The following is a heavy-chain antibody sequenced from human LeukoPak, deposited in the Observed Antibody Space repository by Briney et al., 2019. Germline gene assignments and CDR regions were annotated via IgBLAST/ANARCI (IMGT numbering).Heavy chain of an antibody. Sequence: IPSETLSLTCAVYGGSFSGYYWSWIRQPPGKGLEWIGEINHSGSTNYNPSLKSRVTISVDTSKNQFSLKLSSVTAADTAVYYCARGHCSSTSCYFTVWGQGTTVTVFS. D-gene: IGHD2-2*01. CDR3: ARGHCSSTSCYFTV. CDR1: GGSFSGYY. J-gene: IGHJ6*02. V-gene: IGHV4-34*01. CDR2: INHSGST.